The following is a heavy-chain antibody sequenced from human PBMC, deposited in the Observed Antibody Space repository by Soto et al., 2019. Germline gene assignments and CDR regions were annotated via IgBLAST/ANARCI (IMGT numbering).Heavy chain of an antibody. J-gene: IGHJ5*02. Sequence: SETLSLTCAVSGGSISSGGYSWSWIRQPPGKGLEWIGYIYHSGSTYYNPSLKSRVTISVDRSKNQFSLKLSSVTAADTAVYYCARERTAGGLNWFDPWGQGTLVTVSP. CDR3: ARERTAGGLNWFDP. CDR1: GGSISSGGYS. D-gene: IGHD3-16*01. CDR2: IYHSGST. V-gene: IGHV4-30-2*01.